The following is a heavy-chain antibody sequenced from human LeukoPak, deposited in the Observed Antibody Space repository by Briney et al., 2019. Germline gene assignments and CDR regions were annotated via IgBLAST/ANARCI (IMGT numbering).Heavy chain of an antibody. V-gene: IGHV3-33*01. J-gene: IGHJ4*02. D-gene: IGHD3-9*01. CDR1: GFTFSSHG. Sequence: AGGSLRLSCAASGFTFSSHGMHWVRQAPGKGLEWVAVIWYDGGNKYFADSVKGRFTISRDNSKNTFYLQMNSLRAEDTAVYYCARANYDILTSFDYWGQGTLVTVCS. CDR2: IWYDGGNK. CDR3: ARANYDILTSFDY.